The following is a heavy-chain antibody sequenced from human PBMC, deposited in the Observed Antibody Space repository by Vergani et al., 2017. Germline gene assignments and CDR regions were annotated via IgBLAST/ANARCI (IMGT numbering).Heavy chain of an antibody. D-gene: IGHD3-9*01. V-gene: IGHV1-46*03. CDR1: GYTFSNYD. CDR2: INPSGGNT. J-gene: IGHJ4*02. CDR3: ARWDYGILTVYRY. Sequence: QVQVVQSGAEVKKSGASVQVSCKTSGYTFSNYDMHWVRQAHGQGLEWMGIINPSGGNTTYAQQFQGRVTMTRETPTSTVYMELISLRSEDTAIYYCARWDYGILTVYRYRGQGTLVTVS.